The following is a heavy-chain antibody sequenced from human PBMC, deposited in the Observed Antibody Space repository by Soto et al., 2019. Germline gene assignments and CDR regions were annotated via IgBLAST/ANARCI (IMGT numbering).Heavy chain of an antibody. CDR3: ARRCSTSCLDAFDI. Sequence: GASVKVSCKASGYTFTSYDINWARQATGQGLEWMGWMNPNSGNTGYAQKFQGRVTMTRNTSISTAYMELSSLRSEDTAVYYCARRCSTSCLDAFDIWGQGTMVTVSS. D-gene: IGHD2-2*01. J-gene: IGHJ3*02. V-gene: IGHV1-8*01. CDR1: GYTFTSYD. CDR2: MNPNSGNT.